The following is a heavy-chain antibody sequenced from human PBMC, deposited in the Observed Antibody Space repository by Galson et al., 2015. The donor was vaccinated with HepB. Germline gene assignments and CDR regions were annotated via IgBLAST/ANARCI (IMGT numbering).Heavy chain of an antibody. Sequence: SETLSLTCSVSGDSISNSFYWGWIRQPPGKGLEWIATIYHTGSTYYNPSLKSRVTISVDTAKNQFSLRMSSVTAADTAVYYCARQGWGATIPFDFWGQGTLVTVSS. CDR3: ARQGWGATIPFDF. CDR2: IYHTGST. CDR1: GDSISNSFY. J-gene: IGHJ4*02. V-gene: IGHV4-39*01. D-gene: IGHD5-12*01.